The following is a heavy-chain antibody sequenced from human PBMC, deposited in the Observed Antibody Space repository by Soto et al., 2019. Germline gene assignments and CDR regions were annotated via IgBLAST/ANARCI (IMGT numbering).Heavy chain of an antibody. D-gene: IGHD3-16*02. J-gene: IGHJ4*02. CDR3: ARQPYYDYVWGTFRSPFDY. CDR2: IYYSGST. V-gene: IGHV4-39*01. Sequence: SETLSLTCSVSGGSISNSDYCWSWIRQPPGKGLEWIGYIYYSGSTHYKPSLKSRVTISIDTSKNQFSLKVTSVTAADTAVYYCARQPYYDYVWGTFRSPFDYWGLGTLVTVSS. CDR1: GGSISNSDYC.